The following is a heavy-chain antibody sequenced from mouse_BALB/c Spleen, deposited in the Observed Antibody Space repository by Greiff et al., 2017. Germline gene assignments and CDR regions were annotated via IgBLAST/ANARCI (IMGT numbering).Heavy chain of an antibody. D-gene: IGHD2-4*01. J-gene: IGHJ3*01. CDR1: GFTFSDYY. V-gene: IGHV5-4*02. CDR2: ISDGGSYT. CDR3: AGGGLDYAWFAY. Sequence: EVQVVESGGGLVKPGGSLKLSCAASGFTFSDYYMYWVRQTPEKRLEWVATISDGGSYTYYPDSVKGRFTISRDNAKNNLYLQMSSLKSEDTAMYYCAGGGLDYAWFAYWGQGTLVTVSA.